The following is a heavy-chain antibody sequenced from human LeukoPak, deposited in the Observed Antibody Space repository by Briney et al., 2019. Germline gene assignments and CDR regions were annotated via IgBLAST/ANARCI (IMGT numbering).Heavy chain of an antibody. CDR3: ARGRSFTLIRGASRYFDY. Sequence: SETLSLTCTVSGGSISSYYWSWIRQPPGKGLEWIGYIYYSGNTNYNPSLKSRVTISVDTSKNQFSLKLSSVTAADTAVYYCARGRSFTLIRGASRYFDYWGQGTLVTVSS. CDR1: GGSISSYY. V-gene: IGHV4-59*01. CDR2: IYYSGNT. D-gene: IGHD3-10*01. J-gene: IGHJ4*02.